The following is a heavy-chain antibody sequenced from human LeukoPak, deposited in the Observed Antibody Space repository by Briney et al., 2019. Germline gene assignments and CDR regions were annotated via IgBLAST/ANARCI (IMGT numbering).Heavy chain of an antibody. J-gene: IGHJ4*02. D-gene: IGHD5-18*01. CDR1: GFTFSSYS. V-gene: IGHV3-30*03. CDR2: ISYDGSNK. CDR3: ARAGNSYGYSY. Sequence: PGRSLRLSCAASGFTFSSYSMHWVRQAPGKGLEWVAVISYDGSNKYYADSVKGRFTTSRDNSKNTLYLQMNSLRAEDTAVYYCARAGNSYGYSYWGQGTLVTVSS.